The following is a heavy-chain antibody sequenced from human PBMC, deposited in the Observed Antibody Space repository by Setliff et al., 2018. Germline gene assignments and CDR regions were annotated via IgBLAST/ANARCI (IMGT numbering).Heavy chain of an antibody. Sequence: SETLSLTCAVSGFSIISNYYWAWIRQPPGKGLEWIGSVLHSGRTPYNPSLKSRVTISADTSKNQFSLKLPSVTAADTAVYYCARLDTNTYATFDYWCQGTLVTVSS. CDR3: ARLDTNTYATFDY. J-gene: IGHJ4*02. CDR2: VLHSGRT. CDR1: GFSIISNYY. D-gene: IGHD5-18*01. V-gene: IGHV4-38-2*01.